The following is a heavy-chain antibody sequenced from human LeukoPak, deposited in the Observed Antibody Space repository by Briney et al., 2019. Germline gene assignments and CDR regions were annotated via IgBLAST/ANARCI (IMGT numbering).Heavy chain of an antibody. CDR1: GFTFSRNA. D-gene: IGHD6-19*01. CDR2: ISGSGDTT. J-gene: IGHJ6*03. V-gene: IGHV3-23*01. Sequence: GGSLRLSCAASGFTFSRNAMSWVRQAPGKGLEWVSGISGSGDTTYYADSVKGRFTISRDNSKNTLYLQMKSLRAEDTALYYFAKGPRHVAGAGYMDLCVKGTTVIGSS. CDR3: AKGPRHVAGAGYMDL.